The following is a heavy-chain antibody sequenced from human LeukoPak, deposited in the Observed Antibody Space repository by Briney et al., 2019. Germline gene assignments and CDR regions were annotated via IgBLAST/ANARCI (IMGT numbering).Heavy chain of an antibody. CDR3: ARGPAASGYYDSRGRNGYFDY. Sequence: GTSLRLSCAASGFTFSTYAMHWVRRAPGKGLEWVAVISSDGNNKYYADSVKGRFTISRDNAKNSLYLQMNSLRAEDTAVYYCARGPAASGYYDSRGRNGYFDYWGQGTLVTVSS. D-gene: IGHD3-22*01. J-gene: IGHJ4*02. CDR2: ISSDGNNK. CDR1: GFTFSTYA. V-gene: IGHV3-30*04.